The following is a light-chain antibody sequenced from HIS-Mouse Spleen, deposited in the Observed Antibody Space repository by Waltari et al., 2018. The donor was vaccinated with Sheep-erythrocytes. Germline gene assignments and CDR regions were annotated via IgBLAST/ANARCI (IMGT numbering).Light chain of an antibody. V-gene: IGLV3-1*01. J-gene: IGLJ2*01. CDR3: QAWDSSTAV. CDR1: KLGDKY. Sequence: SYELTQPPSVSVSPGQTASLTCSGDKLGDKYACWYQHKPGQSPVLVIYQDSKRPSGIPERFSGSNSGNTATLTISGTQAMDEADYYCQAWDSSTAVFGGGTKLTVL. CDR2: QDS.